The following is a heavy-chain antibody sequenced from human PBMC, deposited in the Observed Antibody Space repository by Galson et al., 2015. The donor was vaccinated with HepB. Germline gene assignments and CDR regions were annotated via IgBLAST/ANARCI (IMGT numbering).Heavy chain of an antibody. CDR3: ARDLLAVAGFYYYGMDV. J-gene: IGHJ6*02. CDR1: GFTFSSYS. CDR2: ISSSSSTI. D-gene: IGHD6-19*01. V-gene: IGHV3-48*04. Sequence: SLRLSCAASGFTFSSYSMNWVRQAPGKGLEWVSYISSSSSTIYYADSVKGRFTISRDNAKNSLYLQMNSLRAEDTAVYYCARDLLAVAGFYYYGMDVWGQGTTVTVSS.